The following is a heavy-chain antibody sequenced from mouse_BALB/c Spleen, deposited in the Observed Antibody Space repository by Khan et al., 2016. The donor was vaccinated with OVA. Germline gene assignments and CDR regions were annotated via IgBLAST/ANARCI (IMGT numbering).Heavy chain of an antibody. Sequence: QVQLQQSGPELVRPGVSVKISCKGSGYTFTDYAMHWVKQRHAKSLEWIGLISTYSGNTNYNQQFKGKATMTVDKSSSTAYMELARLTSEDSAIDDCARAAYDGYYDYWGQGTTLTVSS. CDR2: ISTYSGNT. CDR1: GYTFTDYA. CDR3: ARAAYDGYYDY. D-gene: IGHD2-3*01. J-gene: IGHJ2*01. V-gene: IGHV1S137*01.